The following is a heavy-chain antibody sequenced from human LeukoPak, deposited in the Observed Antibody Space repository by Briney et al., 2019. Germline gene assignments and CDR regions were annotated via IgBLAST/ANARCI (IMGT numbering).Heavy chain of an antibody. D-gene: IGHD3-22*01. J-gene: IGHJ4*02. CDR1: GYSFTSYW. Sequence: GESLKISCKGSGYSFTSYWIGWVRQMPGKGLEWMGIIYPGDSDTRYSPSFQGQVTISADKSISTAYLQWSSLKASDTAMYYCAPTYYYDSSAPRYFDYWGQGTLVTVSS. CDR3: APTYYYDSSAPRYFDY. CDR2: IYPGDSDT. V-gene: IGHV5-51*01.